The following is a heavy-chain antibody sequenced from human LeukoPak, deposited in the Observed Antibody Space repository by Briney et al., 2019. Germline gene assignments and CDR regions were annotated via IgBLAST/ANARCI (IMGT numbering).Heavy chain of an antibody. V-gene: IGHV4-38-2*02. CDR3: ARGSQIAAAAFDY. J-gene: IGHJ4*02. CDR1: GYSISSGYY. D-gene: IGHD6-13*01. Sequence: ASETLSLTCTVSGYSISSGYYWGWIRQPPGKGLEWIGSIYHSGSTYYNPSLKGRVTISVDTSKNQFSLKLSSVTAADTAVYYCARGSQIAAAAFDYWGQGTLVTVSS. CDR2: IYHSGST.